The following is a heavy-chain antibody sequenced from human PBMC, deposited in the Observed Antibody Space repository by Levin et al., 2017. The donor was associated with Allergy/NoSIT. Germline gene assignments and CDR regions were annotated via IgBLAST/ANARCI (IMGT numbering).Heavy chain of an antibody. CDR3: ARQDGWFFDF. CDR2: MSYRGNT. Sequence: SETLSLTCTVSGGSISSYFWSWIRQPPGKGLEWIGYMSYRGNTKYNPSLKSRVTISGDTPKNQFFLKLTSVTAADTAVYFCARQDGWFFDFWGQGALVTVAS. CDR1: GGSISSYF. D-gene: IGHD2-15*01. J-gene: IGHJ4*02. V-gene: IGHV4-59*01.